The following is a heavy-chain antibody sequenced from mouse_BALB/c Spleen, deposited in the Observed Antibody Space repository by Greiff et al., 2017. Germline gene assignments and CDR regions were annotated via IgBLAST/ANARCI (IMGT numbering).Heavy chain of an antibody. Sequence: EVKLQESGPGLVKPSQSLSLTCTVTGYSITSDYAWNWIRQFPGNKLEWMGYISYSGSTSYNPSLKSRISITRDTSKNQFFLQLNSVTTEDTATYYCARGKNPRVPDYWGQGTSVTVSS. CDR1: GYSITSDYA. CDR2: ISYSGST. CDR3: ARGKNPRVPDY. V-gene: IGHV3-2*02. J-gene: IGHJ4*01.